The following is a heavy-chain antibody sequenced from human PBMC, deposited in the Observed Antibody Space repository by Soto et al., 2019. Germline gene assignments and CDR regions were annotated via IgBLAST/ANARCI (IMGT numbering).Heavy chain of an antibody. D-gene: IGHD2-21*01. CDR2: INTANGGT. Sequence: ASVKVSCTASGYTFTTYTLYWVRQAPGQRLEWMGWINTANGGTKYSQNFQGRVTFTRDTFASTAYLELGSLISEDTALYYCARDGLPGEGIALDYWGQGTLVTVSS. CDR1: GYTFTTYT. V-gene: IGHV1-3*04. CDR3: ARDGLPGEGIALDY. J-gene: IGHJ4*02.